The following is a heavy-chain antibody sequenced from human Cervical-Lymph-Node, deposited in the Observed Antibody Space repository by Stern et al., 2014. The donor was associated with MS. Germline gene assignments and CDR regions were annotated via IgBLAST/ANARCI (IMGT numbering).Heavy chain of an antibody. Sequence: EVQLVESGGGLVQPGGSLRLSCAASGFTFSSYWMHWVRQAPGKGLVWVSRINSDGSSKSYADSVKGRFTISRDNAKNTLYLQMNSLRAEDTAVYYCASTTAMVAYYYGMDVWGQGTTVTVSS. CDR2: INSDGSSK. J-gene: IGHJ6*02. CDR1: GFTFSSYW. D-gene: IGHD5-18*01. V-gene: IGHV3-74*02. CDR3: ASTTAMVAYYYGMDV.